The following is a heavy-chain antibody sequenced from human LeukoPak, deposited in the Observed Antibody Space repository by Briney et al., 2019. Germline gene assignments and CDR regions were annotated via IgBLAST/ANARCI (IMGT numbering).Heavy chain of an antibody. D-gene: IGHD1-1*01. Sequence: PERSLRLSCAASGFTFSSYGMHWVRQAPGKGLEWVAVISYDGSNKYYADSVKGRFTISRDNSKNTLYLQMNSLRAEDTAVYYCAKGSSGTWGQGTLVTVSS. CDR2: ISYDGSNK. J-gene: IGHJ4*02. V-gene: IGHV3-30*18. CDR3: AKGSSGT. CDR1: GFTFSSYG.